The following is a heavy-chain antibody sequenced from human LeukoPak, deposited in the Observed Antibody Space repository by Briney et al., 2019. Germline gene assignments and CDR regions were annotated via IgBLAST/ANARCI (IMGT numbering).Heavy chain of an antibody. Sequence: GGSLRLSCAASGFSFSTYGMHWVRQAPGKGLEWVAVVWHDGNNRYYADSVRGRFTISRDNSKKTLYLQMNSLRAEDTAVYYCAKGLYCTSSSCYMGNYYYYYMDVWGKGTTVTVSS. D-gene: IGHD2-15*01. CDR1: GFSFSTYG. V-gene: IGHV3-33*06. CDR2: VWHDGNNR. J-gene: IGHJ6*03. CDR3: AKGLYCTSSSCYMGNYYYYYMDV.